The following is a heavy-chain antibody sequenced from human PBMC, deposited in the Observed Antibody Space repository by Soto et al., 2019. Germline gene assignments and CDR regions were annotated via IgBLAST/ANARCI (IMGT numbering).Heavy chain of an antibody. J-gene: IGHJ6*02. CDR2: IDPSESYS. V-gene: IGHV5-10-1*01. CDR1: GFSFANYC. D-gene: IGHD3-16*01. Sequence: GESLKIAGTGSGFSFANYCINWVRQMPGKGLEWMGRIDPSESYSNYSPSFQGHVTISADKSINTAYLQWSSLKASDTAMYYCWGEGFGMDVWGQGSRVTVSS. CDR3: WGEGFGMDV.